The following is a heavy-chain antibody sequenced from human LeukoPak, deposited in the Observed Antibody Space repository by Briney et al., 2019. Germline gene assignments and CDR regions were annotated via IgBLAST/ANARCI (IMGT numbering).Heavy chain of an antibody. Sequence: ASVKVSCKASGYTFTSHDINWVRQATGQGLEWMGWMNPNSGNTGYAQKFQGRVTFTRNTSISTAYMELSSLRSEDTAIYYCARDNTVGDNAWWFDPWGQGTLVTVSS. CDR2: MNPNSGNT. J-gene: IGHJ5*02. CDR1: GYTFTSHD. V-gene: IGHV1-8*03. D-gene: IGHD4-23*01. CDR3: ARDNTVGDNAWWFDP.